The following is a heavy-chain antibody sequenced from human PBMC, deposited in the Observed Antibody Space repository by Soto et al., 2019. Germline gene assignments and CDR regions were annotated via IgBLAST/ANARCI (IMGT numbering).Heavy chain of an antibody. J-gene: IGHJ4*02. CDR2: IYPGDSDT. V-gene: IGHV5-51*01. Sequence: PGESLKISCKGSGYTFASYWIAWVRQMPGKGLEWMGIIYPGDSDTRYSPSFQGQVTISADESISTAFLQWSSLKASDTAVYYCARDLIEWQARAYFDFWGQGTLVTVSS. CDR1: GYTFASYW. CDR3: ARDLIEWQARAYFDF. D-gene: IGHD5-12*01.